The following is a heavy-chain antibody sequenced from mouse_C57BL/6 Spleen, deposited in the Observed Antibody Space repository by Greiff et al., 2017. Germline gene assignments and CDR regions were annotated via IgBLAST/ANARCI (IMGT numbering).Heavy chain of an antibody. V-gene: IGHV2-6*03. D-gene: IGHD2-1*01. CDR2: IWSDGST. J-gene: IGHJ4*01. CDR1: GFSLTSSG. CDR3: ARERGYGNYAMDY. Sequence: VMLVESGPGLVAPSQSLSITCTVSGFSLTSSGVHWVRQPPGKGLEWLVVIWSDGSTTYNSALKSRLSISKDNSKSQVFLKMNSLQTDDTAMYYCARERGYGNYAMDYWGQGTSVTVSS.